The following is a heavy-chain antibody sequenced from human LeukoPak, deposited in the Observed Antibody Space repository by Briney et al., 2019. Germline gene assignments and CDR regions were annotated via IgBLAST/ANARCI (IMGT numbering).Heavy chain of an antibody. J-gene: IGHJ5*02. CDR1: GFTFSSYG. CDR2: IRSSSSTI. Sequence: PGGSLRLSCAASGFTFSSYGMHWVRQAPGKGVVWVSYIRSSSSTISYADSVKGRFTSSRDNAKNSRYLQMTSLRAEDTAVYYSARGVVVVAGTPPWFAPGGEGTLVTVSS. D-gene: IGHD2-15*01. V-gene: IGHV3-48*01. CDR3: ARGVVVVAGTPPWFAP.